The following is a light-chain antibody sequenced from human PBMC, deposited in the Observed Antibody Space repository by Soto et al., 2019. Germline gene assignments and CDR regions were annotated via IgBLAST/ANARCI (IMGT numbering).Light chain of an antibody. Sequence: QAVVTQEPSLTVSPGGTVTLTCGSSTGPVTSGHHPHWLQQKPGQAPRTLIYDTTKKHSWTPGRFSGSLLGDKADLTLSGAQPEDEAEYYCLVSYSGVRGVVGGGTKLTVL. CDR2: DTT. CDR3: LVSYSGVRGV. J-gene: IGLJ2*01. V-gene: IGLV7-46*01. CDR1: TGPVTSGHH.